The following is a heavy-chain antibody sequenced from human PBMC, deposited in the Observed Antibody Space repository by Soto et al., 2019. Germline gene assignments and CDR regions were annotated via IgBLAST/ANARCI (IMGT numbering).Heavy chain of an antibody. D-gene: IGHD3-16*01. CDR3: ARDLGGSDTNWFDP. V-gene: IGHV1-2*02. J-gene: IGHJ5*02. Sequence: ASVKVSCKASGYTFTGYYMHWVRQAPGQGLEWMGWINPNSGGTNYAQKFQGRVTMTRDTSISTAYMELSRLRSDDTAVYYCARDLGGSDTNWFDPWGQGTLVTVSS. CDR2: INPNSGGT. CDR1: GYTFTGYY.